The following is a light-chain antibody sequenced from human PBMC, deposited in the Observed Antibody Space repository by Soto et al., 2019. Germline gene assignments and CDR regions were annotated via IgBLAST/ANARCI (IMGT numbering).Light chain of an antibody. CDR2: DAS. J-gene: IGKJ5*01. V-gene: IGKV3-11*01. Sequence: PGARATLSCRTSHSVDIYLAWYQQKPGQAPRLLIYDASNRATGVPARFSGRGSGTDFTLTISSLEPEDFAVYYCQQRKIWPPITFGQGTRLEIK. CDR3: QQRKIWPPIT. CDR1: HSVDIY.